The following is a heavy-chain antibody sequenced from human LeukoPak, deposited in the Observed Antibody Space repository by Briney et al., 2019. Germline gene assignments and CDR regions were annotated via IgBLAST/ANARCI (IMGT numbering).Heavy chain of an antibody. D-gene: IGHD2-2*01. CDR2: FDPEDGET. V-gene: IGHV1-24*01. CDR3: ATLQLRYGKNAFDI. Sequence: ASVKVSCKVSGYTLTELSMHWVRQAPGKGLEWMGGFDPEDGETIYAQKFQGRVTMTEDTSTDTAYMELSSLRSEDTAVYYCATLQLRYGKNAFDIWGQGTMVTVSS. CDR1: GYTLTELS. J-gene: IGHJ3*02.